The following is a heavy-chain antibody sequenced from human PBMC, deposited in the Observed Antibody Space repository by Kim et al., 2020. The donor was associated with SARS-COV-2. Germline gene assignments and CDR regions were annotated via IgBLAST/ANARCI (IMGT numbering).Heavy chain of an antibody. D-gene: IGHD3-3*01. CDR3: TTPVTVFGVDLDYYGMDV. CDR2: IKSKTDGGTT. V-gene: IGHV3-15*01. Sequence: GGSLRLSCAASGFTFSNAWMSWVRQAPGKGLEWVGRIKSKTDGGTTDYAAPVKGRFTISRDDSKNTLYLQMNSLKTEDTAVYYCTTPVTVFGVDLDYYGMDVWGQGTTVTVSS. CDR1: GFTFSNAW. J-gene: IGHJ6*02.